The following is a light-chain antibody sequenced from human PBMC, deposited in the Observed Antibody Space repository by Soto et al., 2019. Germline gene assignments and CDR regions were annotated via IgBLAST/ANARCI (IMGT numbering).Light chain of an antibody. Sequence: QSALTQPPSASGSPGQSVTISCTGSGSDVGFYNYVSWYQQHPGKVPKLMIYEVSKRPSGVPDRFSGSKSGNTASLTVSGLQAEDEADYYCSSYAGSNNFVFGSGTKLTVL. CDR3: SSYAGSNNFV. J-gene: IGLJ1*01. CDR2: EVS. CDR1: GSDVGFYNY. V-gene: IGLV2-8*01.